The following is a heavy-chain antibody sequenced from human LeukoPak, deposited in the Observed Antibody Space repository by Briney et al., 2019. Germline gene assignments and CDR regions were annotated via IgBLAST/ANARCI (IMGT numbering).Heavy chain of an antibody. Sequence: PRGSLRLSCAASGFTVITNDMTWVRQAPGKGLEWVSVLYSDGNTKYADSVQGRFTISRDNSKNTLYLEMNSLSPDDTAVYYCARGVEPLAANTLAYWGQGTLLTVSS. D-gene: IGHD1-14*01. V-gene: IGHV3-53*01. CDR2: LYSDGNT. J-gene: IGHJ4*02. CDR1: GFTVITND. CDR3: ARGVEPLAANTLAY.